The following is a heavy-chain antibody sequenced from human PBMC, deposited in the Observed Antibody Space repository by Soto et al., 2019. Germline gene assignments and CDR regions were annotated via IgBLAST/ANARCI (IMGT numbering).Heavy chain of an antibody. CDR2: IYWDDDK. CDR3: AHYVSTSPAGWFDP. V-gene: IGHV2-5*02. D-gene: IGHD3-10*02. J-gene: IGHJ5*02. Sequence: QITLKESGPTLVKPTQPLTLTCTFSGLSLSTSGEAVGWIRQPPGKALEWLALIYWDDDKRYNPTLKTRLTLTNDTSKNPVGLTLTNMDPVDTATYYCAHYVSTSPAGWFDPWGQGILVTVSS. CDR1: GLSLSTSGEA.